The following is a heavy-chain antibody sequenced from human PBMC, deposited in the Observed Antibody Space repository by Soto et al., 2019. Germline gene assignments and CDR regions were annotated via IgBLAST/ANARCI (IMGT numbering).Heavy chain of an antibody. V-gene: IGHV1-18*01. J-gene: IGHJ5*02. CDR2: ISTYDGNT. CDR1: GYTVFTYG. CDR3: ARNASSSSWFDP. Sequence: QVQLVQSGAEVKKPGASVKVSCKASGYTVFTYGITWVRHDPGQGLEWMGWISTYDGNTDYAQKLQGRVTMTTDTSTRTAYMELRSLRSDDTAVYSCARNASSSSWFDPWGQGTLVTVSS. D-gene: IGHD6-6*01.